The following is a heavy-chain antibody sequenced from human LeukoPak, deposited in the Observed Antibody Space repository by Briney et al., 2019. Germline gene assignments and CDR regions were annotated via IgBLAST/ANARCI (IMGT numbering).Heavy chain of an antibody. CDR3: ARGPIAAAGIVRGFDY. Sequence: PSETLSLTCAVYGGPFSGYYWSWIRQPPGKGLEGIGEINHSGSTNYNPSLKSRVTISVDTSKNQFSLKLSSVTAADTAVYYCARGPIAAAGIVRGFDYWGQGTLVTVSS. J-gene: IGHJ4*02. D-gene: IGHD6-13*01. CDR1: GGPFSGYY. V-gene: IGHV4-34*01. CDR2: INHSGST.